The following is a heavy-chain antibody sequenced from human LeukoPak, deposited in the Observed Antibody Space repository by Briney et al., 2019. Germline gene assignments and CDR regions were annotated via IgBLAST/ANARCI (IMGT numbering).Heavy chain of an antibody. D-gene: IGHD3-16*01. CDR3: ATRWAEFSFDY. V-gene: IGHV4-34*01. CDR1: GGSISSYY. J-gene: IGHJ4*02. CDR2: INHSGST. Sequence: SETLSLTCTVSGGSISSYYWSWIRQPPGKGLEWIGEINHSGSTNYNPSLKSRVTISVDTSKNQFSLKLSSVTAADTAVYYCATRWAEFSFDYWGQGTLVTVSS.